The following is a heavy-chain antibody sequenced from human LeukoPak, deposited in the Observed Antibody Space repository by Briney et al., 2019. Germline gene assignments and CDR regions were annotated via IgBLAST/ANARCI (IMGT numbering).Heavy chain of an antibody. D-gene: IGHD6-19*01. V-gene: IGHV3-30*18. CDR1: GFTFSSYG. J-gene: IGHJ4*02. CDR3: AKDIQENSGWYSLFDY. Sequence: GGSLRLSCAASGFTFSSYGMHWVRQAPGKELEWVAVISYDGSNKYYADSVKGRFTISRDNSKNTLYLQMNSLRAEDTAVYYCAKDIQENSGWYSLFDYWGQGTLVTVSS. CDR2: ISYDGSNK.